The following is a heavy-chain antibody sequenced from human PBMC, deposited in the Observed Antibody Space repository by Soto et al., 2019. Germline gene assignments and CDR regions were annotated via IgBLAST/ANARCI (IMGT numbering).Heavy chain of an antibody. CDR2: ISYEVTKT. CDR1: GFTFSIYA. CDR3: AKDRGPRRQWLRDHFDY. Sequence: QVQLVESGGGVVQPGRSLRVSCAASGFTFSIYAMHWVRQAPGTGLEWVAVISYEVTKTYYADSGKGRFTISRDNSKNTVYLQMNSLRDEDTAVYYCAKDRGPRRQWLRDHFDYWGQGTLVTVSP. V-gene: IGHV3-30*18. D-gene: IGHD6-19*01. J-gene: IGHJ4*02.